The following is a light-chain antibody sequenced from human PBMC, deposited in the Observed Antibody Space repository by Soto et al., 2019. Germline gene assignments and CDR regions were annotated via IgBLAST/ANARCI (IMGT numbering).Light chain of an antibody. CDR3: SSYSGTNYHYV. V-gene: IGLV2-8*01. Sequence: QSVLTQPPSASGSFGQSVTISCTGTSSDVGGYNYVSWYQQHPGKAPKLMIYEVSERPSGVPDRFSGSKSGNTASLTVSGLQADDEADYYCSSYSGTNYHYVVGTGTKLTVL. J-gene: IGLJ1*01. CDR1: SSDVGGYNY. CDR2: EVS.